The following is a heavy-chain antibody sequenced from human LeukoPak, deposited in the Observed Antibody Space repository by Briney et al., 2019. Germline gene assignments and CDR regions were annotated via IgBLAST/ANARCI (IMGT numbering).Heavy chain of an antibody. Sequence: GGSLRLSCAASGFTVSSNYMSWVRQAPGKGLEWVSVIYSGGSTYYADSVKGRFTISRDNSKNTLYLQMNSLRAEDTAVYYCARDSIEYSSSSLYYYGMDVWGQGTSVTVSS. D-gene: IGHD6-6*01. CDR3: ARDSIEYSSSSLYYYGMDV. CDR1: GFTVSSNY. CDR2: IYSGGST. V-gene: IGHV3-66*01. J-gene: IGHJ6*02.